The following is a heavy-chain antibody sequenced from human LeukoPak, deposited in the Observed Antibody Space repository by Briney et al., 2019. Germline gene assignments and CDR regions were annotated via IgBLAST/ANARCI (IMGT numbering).Heavy chain of an antibody. CDR3: AKDGADYGDNGWFDP. J-gene: IGHJ5*02. CDR1: GFKFSTYA. V-gene: IGHV3-64D*09. D-gene: IGHD4-17*01. CDR2: IKRYGINT. Sequence: GGSLRLSCSAAGFKFSTYAMHWVRQATGRGLESVSDIKRYGINTNYADSEKGRFTISRDNYKNTLYLQMSSLRAEDTAVYYCAKDGADYGDNGWFDPWGQGTLVTVSS.